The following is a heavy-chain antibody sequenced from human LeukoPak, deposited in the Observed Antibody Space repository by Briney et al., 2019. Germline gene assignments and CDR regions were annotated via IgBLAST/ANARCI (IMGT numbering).Heavy chain of an antibody. CDR1: GGSISSYY. CDR2: IDNSGDT. CDR3: ARRPVGYCSSTSCHL. Sequence: SETLSLTCTVSGGSISSYYWSWIRQPPGKGLEWIGYIDNSGDTYYNPSLKSRLTVSLNTSKNQFSLKLNSVTAADTSVYYCARRPVGYCSSTSCHLWGQGTLVTVSS. D-gene: IGHD2-2*01. J-gene: IGHJ4*02. V-gene: IGHV4-59*12.